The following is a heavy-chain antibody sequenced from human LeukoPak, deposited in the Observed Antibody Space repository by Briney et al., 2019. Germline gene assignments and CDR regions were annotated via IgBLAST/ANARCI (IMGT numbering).Heavy chain of an antibody. CDR2: INHSGST. D-gene: IGHD3-10*01. V-gene: IGHV4-34*01. J-gene: IGHJ4*02. CDR3: ARGLGYYYGSGGYFDY. CDR1: GGSLSGYY. Sequence: PSETLSLTCAVYGGSLSGYYWSWIRQPPRKGLGWIGEINHSGSTNYNPSLKSRVTISVDTSTNQLSLKLSSLTAADTAVYYCARGLGYYYGSGGYFDYWGQGTLVTVSS.